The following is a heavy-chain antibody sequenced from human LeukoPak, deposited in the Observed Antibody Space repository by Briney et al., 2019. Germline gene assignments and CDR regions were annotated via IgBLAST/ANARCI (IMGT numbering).Heavy chain of an antibody. CDR3: AKESLYGSGSYFDNWFDL. V-gene: IGHV3-23*01. D-gene: IGHD3-10*01. Sequence: AGGSLRLSCAASGFTFSSYAMSWVRQAPGKGLEWVSAISGSGGSTYYADSVKGRFTISRDSSKNTLYLQTNSLRAEDTAVYYCAKESLYGSGSYFDNWFDLWGQGTLVTVSS. CDR1: GFTFSSYA. J-gene: IGHJ5*02. CDR2: ISGSGGST.